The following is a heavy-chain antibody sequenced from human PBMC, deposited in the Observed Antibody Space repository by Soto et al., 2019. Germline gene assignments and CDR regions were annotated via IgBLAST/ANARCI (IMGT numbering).Heavy chain of an antibody. CDR1: GYTFTGYY. D-gene: IGHD1-26*01. CDR2: INPNSGDT. J-gene: IGHJ6*02. Sequence: ASVKVSCKASGYTFTGYYVHWVRQAPGQGLEWMGWINPNSGDTYLAQRFQGRVTMNRDTSIGTAYMELKGLTSDDTAEYCSAKGGAIVAAGTRVYLYNAMDVWGQGTTVTVSS. V-gene: IGHV1-2*02. CDR3: AKGGAIVAAGTRVYLYNAMDV.